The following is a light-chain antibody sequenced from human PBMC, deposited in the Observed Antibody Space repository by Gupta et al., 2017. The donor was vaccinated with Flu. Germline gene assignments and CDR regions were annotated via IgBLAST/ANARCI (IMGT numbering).Light chain of an antibody. CDR2: KAS. V-gene: IGKV1-5*03. J-gene: IGKJ1*01. Sequence: PPTLSAFVGDRVTITCRASQSISGSLAWYQHKPGKAPKLLIYKASHLESGVPSRVSGSGSGTEFTLTISSLQADDLATYYCQEYDTYSGTFGQGTKVEIK. CDR3: QEYDTYSGT. CDR1: QSISGS.